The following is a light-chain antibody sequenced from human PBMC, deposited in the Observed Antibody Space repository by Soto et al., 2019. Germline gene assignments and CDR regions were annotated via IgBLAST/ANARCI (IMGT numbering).Light chain of an antibody. V-gene: IGLV1-40*01. CDR2: GNS. J-gene: IGLJ1*01. CDR1: SSNTGADD. Sequence: QSALTQPPSVSGAPGQRVTISCSGSSSNTGADDVHWYQQFPGKAPKLLIYGNSNRPSGVPDRFSGSKSGTSASLAITGLQAEDEADYYCQAYDSTLSGFVFGTGTKVTVL. CDR3: QAYDSTLSGFV.